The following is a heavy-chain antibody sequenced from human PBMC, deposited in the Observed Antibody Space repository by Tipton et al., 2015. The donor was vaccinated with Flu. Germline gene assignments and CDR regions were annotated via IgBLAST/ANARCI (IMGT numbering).Heavy chain of an antibody. D-gene: IGHD3-16*01. CDR2: IYYRGNT. CDR3: ARDRSGGGAFDV. J-gene: IGHJ3*01. CDR1: GGSINNYY. Sequence: TLSLTCTVSGGSINNYYWSWIRQTPGKGLEWIGYIYYRGNTNYNPSLKSRLTISVDTSKNQFSLKLTSVTAADTAVYYCARDRSGGGAFDVWGQGTMVTVSS. V-gene: IGHV4-59*12.